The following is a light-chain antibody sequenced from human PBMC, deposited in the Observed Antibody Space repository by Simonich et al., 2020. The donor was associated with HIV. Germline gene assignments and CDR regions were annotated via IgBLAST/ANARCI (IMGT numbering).Light chain of an antibody. J-gene: IGKJ4*01. V-gene: IGKV1-5*03. CDR2: KAS. Sequence: DIQMTQSPSTLSASVGNRVTITCRASQRISSWLAWYQQKQGKAPKLLIYKASSLESGVPSRFSGSGSGTEFTLTISSLQPDDFATYYCQQYNRYPLTFGGGTKVEIK. CDR1: QRISSW. CDR3: QQYNRYPLT.